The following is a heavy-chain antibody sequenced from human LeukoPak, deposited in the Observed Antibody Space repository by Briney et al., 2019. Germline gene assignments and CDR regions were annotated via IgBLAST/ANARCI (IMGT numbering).Heavy chain of an antibody. Sequence: PGGSLRLSCTASGFTFGDHAMSWVRQAPGKGLEGVGFIRSKAYGGTTEYAASVKGRFTISRDDSKSIAYLQMNSLKSEDTAVYYCTRGPIPLWLYYGTDVWGQGTTVIVSS. CDR3: TRGPIPLWLYYGTDV. CDR2: IRSKAYGGTT. CDR1: GFTFGDHA. V-gene: IGHV3-49*04. J-gene: IGHJ6*02. D-gene: IGHD2/OR15-2a*01.